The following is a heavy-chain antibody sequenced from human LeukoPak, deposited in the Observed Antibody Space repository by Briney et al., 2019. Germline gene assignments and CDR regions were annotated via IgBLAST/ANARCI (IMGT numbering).Heavy chain of an antibody. V-gene: IGHV4-39*01. Sequence: SETLSLTCTVSGGSISSSSYYWGWIRQPPGKGLEWIGSIYYSGSTYYNPSLKSRVTISVDTSKNQFSLKLSSVTASDTAVYYCARPSPRGWHHYYYMDVRGKGTTVTVSS. CDR2: IYYSGST. CDR1: GGSISSSSYY. CDR3: ARPSPRGWHHYYYMDV. J-gene: IGHJ6*03. D-gene: IGHD6-19*01.